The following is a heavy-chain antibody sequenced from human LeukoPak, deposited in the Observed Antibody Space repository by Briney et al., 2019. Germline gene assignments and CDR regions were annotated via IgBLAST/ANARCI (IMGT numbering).Heavy chain of an antibody. CDR1: GGSFSGYY. J-gene: IGHJ4*02. D-gene: IGHD5-12*01. Sequence: SETLSLTCAVYGGSFSGYYWSLIRQPPGKGLEWIGENNHSGSTNYNPSLKSRVTISVDTSKNQFSLKLSSVTAADTAVYYCARVSPATGNIVATVFDYWGQGTLVTVSS. V-gene: IGHV4-34*01. CDR3: ARVSPATGNIVATVFDY. CDR2: NNHSGST.